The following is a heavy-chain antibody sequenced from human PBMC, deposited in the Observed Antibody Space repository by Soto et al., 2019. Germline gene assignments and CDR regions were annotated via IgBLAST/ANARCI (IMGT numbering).Heavy chain of an antibody. V-gene: IGHV3-23*01. J-gene: IGHJ6*02. CDR1: VFTFSSHA. CDR3: AREAIVAGATTGMDV. Sequence: GGSLRLSCAASVFTFSSHAMSWVRQAPGKGLEWVSTISSGGDNTYSADSVKGRFTISRDNSKNTLYLQMNSLRSDDTAVYYCAREAIVAGATTGMDVWGQGTTVTVSS. CDR2: ISSGGDNT. D-gene: IGHD1-26*01.